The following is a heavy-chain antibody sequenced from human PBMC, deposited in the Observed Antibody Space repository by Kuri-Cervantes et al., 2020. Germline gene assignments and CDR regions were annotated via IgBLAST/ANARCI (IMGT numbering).Heavy chain of an antibody. D-gene: IGHD3-3*01. CDR2: IYYSGST. CDR1: GGSISSSSYY. J-gene: IGHJ4*02. CDR3: ARDQGVLRFLEWLFCPFDY. Sequence: SETLSLTCTVSGGSISSSSYYWGWIRQPPGKGLEWIGYIYYSGSTNYNPSLKSRVTISVDTSKNQFSLKLSSVTAADTAVYYCARDQGVLRFLEWLFCPFDYWGREPWSPSPQ. V-gene: IGHV4-61*01.